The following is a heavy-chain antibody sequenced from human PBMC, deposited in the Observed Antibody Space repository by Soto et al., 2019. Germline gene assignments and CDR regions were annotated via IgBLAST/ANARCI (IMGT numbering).Heavy chain of an antibody. D-gene: IGHD3-9*01. V-gene: IGHV4-30-4*01. CDR1: GGSISSGDYY. CDR2: IYYSGST. Sequence: SETLSLTCTVSGGSISSGDYYWSWIRQPPGKGLEWIGYIYYSGSTYYGPSPKSRVTISIDTSKNQFSLKLTSLTAADTAVYYCARHPAGLRYFDYWGPGTLVTVSS. J-gene: IGHJ4*02. CDR3: ARHPAGLRYFDY.